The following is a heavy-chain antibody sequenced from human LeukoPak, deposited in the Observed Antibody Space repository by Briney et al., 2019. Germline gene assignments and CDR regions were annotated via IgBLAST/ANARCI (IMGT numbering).Heavy chain of an antibody. CDR1: GFTFSRYA. V-gene: IGHV3-23*01. J-gene: IGHJ4*02. CDR3: AKSYCTYDVCYIANFDY. Sequence: GGSLRLSCAASGFTFSRYAMNWVRQAPGKGLNWVSAISVSGGDTYYADSVKGRFTISRDNSKNTVYLQMNSLRAEDTAAYYCAKSYCTYDVCYIANFDYWGQGTLVTVSS. CDR2: ISVSGGDT. D-gene: IGHD2-8*01.